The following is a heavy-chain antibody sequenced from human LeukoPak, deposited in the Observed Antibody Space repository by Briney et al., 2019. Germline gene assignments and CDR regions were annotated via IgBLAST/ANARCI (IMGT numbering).Heavy chain of an antibody. V-gene: IGHV3-30*02. CDR3: AKERGVPGYSSSLYAGFDY. CDR2: IRYDGSNK. J-gene: IGHJ4*01. Sequence: GGSLRLSCAASGFTFSSYGMHWVRQAPGKGLEWVAFIRYDGSNKYYADSVKGRFTISRDNSKNTLYLQMNSLRAEDTAVYYCAKERGVPGYSSSLYAGFDYWGQGTLVTVSS. D-gene: IGHD6-13*01. CDR1: GFTFSSYG.